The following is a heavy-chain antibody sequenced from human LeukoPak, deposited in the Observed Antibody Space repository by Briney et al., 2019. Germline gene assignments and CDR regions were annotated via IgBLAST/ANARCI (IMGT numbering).Heavy chain of an antibody. J-gene: IGHJ4*02. Sequence: ASVKVSCKASGYTFTGYYMHWVRQAPGQGLEWMGWINPNNGGTNYAQKFQGRVTMTRDTSISTAYMELSRLRSDDTAVYYCAMSHDYYHSSGHYYFDYWGQGTLVTVSS. V-gene: IGHV1-2*02. CDR1: GYTFTGYY. CDR3: AMSHDYYHSSGHYYFDY. CDR2: INPNNGGT. D-gene: IGHD3-22*01.